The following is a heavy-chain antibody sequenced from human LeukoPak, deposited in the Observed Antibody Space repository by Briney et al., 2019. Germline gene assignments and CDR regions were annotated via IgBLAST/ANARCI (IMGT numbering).Heavy chain of an antibody. Sequence: PGGSLRLSCAASGFTFSSYEMNWVRQAPGKGLEWASYIXXSGSTIYYADSVKGRFTISRDNAKNSLYLQMNSLRAEDTAVYYCARDGVSYYYDSSGGYYFDYWGQGTLVTVSS. CDR2: IXXSGSTI. J-gene: IGHJ4*02. V-gene: IGHV3-48*03. CDR1: GFTFSSYE. D-gene: IGHD3-22*01. CDR3: ARDGVSYYYDSSGGYYFDY.